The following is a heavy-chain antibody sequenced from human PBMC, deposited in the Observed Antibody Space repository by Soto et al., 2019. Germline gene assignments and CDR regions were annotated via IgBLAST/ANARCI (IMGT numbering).Heavy chain of an antibody. Sequence: GGSLRLSFAASGFTFSSYAMHWVLQAPCKGLEWVAVISYDGSNKYYADSVKGRFTISRDNSKNTLYLQMNSLRAEDTAVYYCATEDGITGTLDYYGMDVWGQGTTVTVSS. CDR1: GFTFSSYA. J-gene: IGHJ6*02. CDR2: ISYDGSNK. V-gene: IGHV3-30-3*01. D-gene: IGHD1-20*01. CDR3: ATEDGITGTLDYYGMDV.